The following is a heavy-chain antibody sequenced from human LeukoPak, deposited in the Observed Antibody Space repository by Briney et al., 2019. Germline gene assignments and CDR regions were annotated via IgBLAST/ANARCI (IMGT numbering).Heavy chain of an antibody. CDR3: AKANYCDSSGYYAFDI. CDR2: ISGSGASI. V-gene: IGHV3-23*01. D-gene: IGHD3-22*01. CDR1: GFTFSTYA. Sequence: GGSLRLSCAASGFTFSTYAMSWVRQAPRQGLEWVSAISGSGASIYYADSVTGRFTISRDNSKSTLYLQMNSLRAEDTAVYYCAKANYCDSSGYYAFDIWGQGTMVTVSS. J-gene: IGHJ3*02.